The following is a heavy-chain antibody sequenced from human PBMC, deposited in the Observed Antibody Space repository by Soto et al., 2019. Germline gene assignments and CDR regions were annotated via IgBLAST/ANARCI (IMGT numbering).Heavy chain of an antibody. CDR2: IYYNVNT. CDR1: GGSISSYY. D-gene: IGHD2-15*01. CDR3: ARHTPAISISDH. J-gene: IGHJ4*02. Sequence: PSETLSLTCTVSGGSISSYYWSWIRQPPGKGLEWIGYIYYNVNTNYNPSLKSRVTISVDRSKNQFSLKLSSVTAADTAVYYCARHTPAISISDHWGQGTLVTVSS. V-gene: IGHV4-59*08.